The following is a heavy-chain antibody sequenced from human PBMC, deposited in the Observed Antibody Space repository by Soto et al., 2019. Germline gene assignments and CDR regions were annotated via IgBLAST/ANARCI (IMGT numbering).Heavy chain of an antibody. D-gene: IGHD4-4*01. V-gene: IGHV4-59*01. CDR1: GSSISSYY. Sequence: PSETLSLTCTVSGSSISSYYWSWIRQPPGKGLEWIGYIYYSGSTNYNPSLKSRVTISVDTSKNQFSLKLSSVTAADTAVYYCASHDYSNYYFDYWGQGTLVTVSS. CDR3: ASHDYSNYYFDY. CDR2: IYYSGST. J-gene: IGHJ4*02.